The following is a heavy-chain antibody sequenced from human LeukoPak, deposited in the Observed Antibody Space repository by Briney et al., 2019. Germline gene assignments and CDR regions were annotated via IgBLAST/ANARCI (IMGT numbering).Heavy chain of an antibody. D-gene: IGHD3-10*01. CDR1: GFTFSSYG. V-gene: IGHV3-23*01. CDR3: VKVTYGSGTYGAFDS. Sequence: GGSLRLSCAASGFTFSSYGMSWVRQAPGKGLEWVSAISGSGGSTYYADSVKGRFTISRDNSKNTLYLQMNSLRAEDTAVYYCVKVTYGSGTYGAFDSWGQGTLVTVSS. J-gene: IGHJ4*02. CDR2: ISGSGGST.